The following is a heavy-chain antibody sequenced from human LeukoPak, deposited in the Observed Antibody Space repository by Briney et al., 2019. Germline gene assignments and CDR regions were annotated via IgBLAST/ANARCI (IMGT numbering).Heavy chain of an antibody. CDR1: GYTLTELS. V-gene: IGHV1-24*01. CDR3: AASSSSWSPHYFDY. J-gene: IGHJ4*02. Sequence: ASVKVSCKVSGYTLTELSMHWVRQAPGKGLEWMGGFDPEDGETIYAQKFQGRVTMTEDTSTDTAYMELGSLRSEDTAVYYCAASSSSWSPHYFDYWGQGTLVTVSS. CDR2: FDPEDGET. D-gene: IGHD6-13*01.